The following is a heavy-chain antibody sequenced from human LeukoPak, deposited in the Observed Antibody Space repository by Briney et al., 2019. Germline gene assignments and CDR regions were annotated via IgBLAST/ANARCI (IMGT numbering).Heavy chain of an antibody. V-gene: IGHV3-23*01. CDR3: AKQLGYCSDGSCYFPY. CDR1: GITFSTYA. J-gene: IGHJ4*02. Sequence: GGSLRLSCVASGITFSTYAMSWVRQAPGKGLEWVSVISSSGSSTYYADSVQGRFTISRDNSKSTLCLQMNSLRAEDTAVYYCAKQLGYCSDGSCYFPYWGQGTLVTVSS. D-gene: IGHD2-15*01. CDR2: ISSSGSST.